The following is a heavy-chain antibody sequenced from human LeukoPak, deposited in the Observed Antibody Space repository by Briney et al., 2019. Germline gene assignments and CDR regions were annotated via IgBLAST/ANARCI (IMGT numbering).Heavy chain of an antibody. D-gene: IGHD6-13*01. J-gene: IGHJ4*02. Sequence: GGSLRVSCAASGFTFSSYAMSWVRQAPGKGLEWVSGISAGGGSTYYADSVKGRFTISRDDSKNTLYLQMNSLRVDDTAVYYCAKAYGYSNRGIHYWGQGTLVTVSS. V-gene: IGHV3-23*01. CDR2: ISAGGGST. CDR1: GFTFSSYA. CDR3: AKAYGYSNRGIHY.